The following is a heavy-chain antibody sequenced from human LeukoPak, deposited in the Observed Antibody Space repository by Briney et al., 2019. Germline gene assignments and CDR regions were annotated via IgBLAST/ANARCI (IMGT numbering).Heavy chain of an antibody. V-gene: IGHV3-33*06. CDR3: AKDAQRGFDYSNSLES. Sequence: GGSLRLSCATSGFTFSHYGMHWVRQAPGKGLEWVAVIWNDGSDKYYGDSVKGRFTISRENSKKTVYLQMNSLRVEDTAVYYCAKDAQRGFDYSNSLESWGQGALVTVSS. J-gene: IGHJ4*02. D-gene: IGHD4-11*01. CDR1: GFTFSHYG. CDR2: IWNDGSDK.